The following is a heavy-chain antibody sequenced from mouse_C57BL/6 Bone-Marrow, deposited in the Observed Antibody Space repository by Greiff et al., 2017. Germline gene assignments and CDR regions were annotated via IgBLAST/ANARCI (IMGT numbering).Heavy chain of an antibody. CDR1: GYTFTSYG. Sequence: VQLQQSGAELARPGASVKLSCKASGYTFTSYGISWVKQRTGQGLEWIGEIYPRSGSTYYNEKFKGKATLTADKSSSTAYMELRSLTSEDSAVYFDARSSYCGSSRYYAMDYWGQGTSVTVSS. CDR3: ARSSYCGSSRYYAMDY. V-gene: IGHV1-81*01. CDR2: IYPRSGST. D-gene: IGHD1-1*01. J-gene: IGHJ4*01.